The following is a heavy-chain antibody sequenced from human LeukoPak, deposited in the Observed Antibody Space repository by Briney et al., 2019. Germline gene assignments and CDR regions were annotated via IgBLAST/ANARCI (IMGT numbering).Heavy chain of an antibody. V-gene: IGHV2-70*12. CDR3: AHRGWPDPHFDY. J-gene: IGHJ4*02. D-gene: IGHD6-19*01. Sequence: SGPALVKPTQTLTLTCTFSGFSLSTSGMCVSWIRQPPGKALEWLARIDWDDDKYYSTSLKTRLTISKDTSKNQVVLTMTNMDPVDTATYYCAHRGWPDPHFDYWGQGTLVTVSS. CDR1: GFSLSTSGMC. CDR2: IDWDDDK.